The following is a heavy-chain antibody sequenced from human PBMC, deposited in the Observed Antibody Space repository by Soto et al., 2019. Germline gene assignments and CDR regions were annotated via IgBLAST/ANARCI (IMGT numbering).Heavy chain of an antibody. V-gene: IGHV1-3*01. J-gene: IGHJ6*02. Sequence: GASVKVSCKASGYGFTSYAMHWVRQAPGQRLEWMGRINAVNGKTKYAQKFQGRVTITRDTSASTAYMELSSLRSEDTAVYYCARVSGYSGYVDYYYGMDVWGQGTTVTVSS. CDR3: ARVSGYSGYVDYYYGMDV. CDR2: INAVNGKT. CDR1: GYGFTSYA. D-gene: IGHD5-12*01.